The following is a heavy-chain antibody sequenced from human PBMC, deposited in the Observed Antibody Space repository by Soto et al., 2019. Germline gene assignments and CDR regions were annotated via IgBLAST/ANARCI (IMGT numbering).Heavy chain of an antibody. CDR3: ARGALYDFWSGYYSFYLDV. CDR1: GYTFTSYA. CDR2: INAGNGNT. D-gene: IGHD3-3*01. V-gene: IGHV1-3*01. J-gene: IGHJ6*03. Sequence: QVQLVQSGAEVKKPGASVKVSCKASGYTFTSYAMHWVRQAPGQRLEWMGWINAGNGNTKYSQKFQGRVTITRDTSASTAYKELSSLRSEDTAVYYCARGALYDFWSGYYSFYLDVWGKGTTVTVSS.